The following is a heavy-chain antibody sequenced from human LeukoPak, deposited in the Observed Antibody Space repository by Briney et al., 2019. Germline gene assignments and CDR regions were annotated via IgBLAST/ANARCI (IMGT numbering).Heavy chain of an antibody. CDR3: ARVIGDEFGSSCWDY. J-gene: IGHJ4*02. D-gene: IGHD6-13*01. CDR2: IYSGGST. V-gene: IGHV3-66*01. Sequence: GGSLRLSCAASGFNVSSNYMSWVRQAPGKGLEWVSVIYSGGSTYYADSVKGRFTISRDNSKNTLYLQMNSLRAEDTAVYYCARVIGDEFGSSCWDYWGQGTLVTVSS. CDR1: GFNVSSNY.